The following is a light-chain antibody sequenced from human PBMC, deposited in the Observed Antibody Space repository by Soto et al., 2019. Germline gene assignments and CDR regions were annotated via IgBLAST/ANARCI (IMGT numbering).Light chain of an antibody. V-gene: IGLV2-11*01. J-gene: IGLJ1*01. CDR2: DVS. Sequence: QSVLTQPRSVSGSPGQSVTISCTGTSSDVGGYNYVSWYQQHPGKAPKVMIYDVSERPSGVPDRFSGSKSGNTASLTISGLQAEDEADYCCSYAGSPRYVFATGTKLTVL. CDR3: CSYAGSPRYV. CDR1: SSDVGGYNY.